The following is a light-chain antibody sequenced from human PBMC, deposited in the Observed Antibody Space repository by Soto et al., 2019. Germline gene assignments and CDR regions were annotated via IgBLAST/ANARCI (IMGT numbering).Light chain of an antibody. CDR3: ISYTSSNTLI. CDR1: SSDVGTYNR. CDR2: EVS. J-gene: IGLJ2*01. V-gene: IGLV2-18*02. Sequence: QSVLTQPPSVSGSPGQSVTISCTGSSSDVGTYNRVSWYQQSPGAAPKLVIYEVSNRPSGVPDRFSGSKSGNTASLTISGLQAEDEADYYCISYTSSNTLIFGGGTKLTVL.